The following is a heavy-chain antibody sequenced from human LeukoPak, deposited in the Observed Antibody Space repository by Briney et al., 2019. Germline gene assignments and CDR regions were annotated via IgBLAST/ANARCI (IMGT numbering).Heavy chain of an antibody. V-gene: IGHV3-30*04. CDR1: GFTFSSYA. Sequence: PGGSLRLSCAASGFTFSSYAMHWVRQAPGKGLEWVAVISYDGSNKYYADSVKGRFTISRDNSKNTLYLQMNSLRAEDTAVYYCARGRPEYDFWSGYNRPYYFDYWGQGTLVTVSS. CDR2: ISYDGSNK. CDR3: ARGRPEYDFWSGYNRPYYFDY. J-gene: IGHJ4*02. D-gene: IGHD3-3*01.